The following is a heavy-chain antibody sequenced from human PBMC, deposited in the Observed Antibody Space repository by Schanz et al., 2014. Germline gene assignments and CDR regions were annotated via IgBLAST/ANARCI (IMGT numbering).Heavy chain of an antibody. CDR2: IYHSGNT. J-gene: IGHJ6*02. CDR3: ARDSLRGATGGYGMDV. CDR1: GGSISSGVHY. V-gene: IGHV4-61*09. D-gene: IGHD2-8*02. Sequence: QVLLQESGPVLVKPSETLSLTCTVSGGSISSGVHYWSWVRQPAGRGLEWIGEIYHSGNTNYNASLKSRVTMTVDESKNQFSLKVRSVTSADTAVYYCARDSLRGATGGYGMDVWGRGTTVTVSS.